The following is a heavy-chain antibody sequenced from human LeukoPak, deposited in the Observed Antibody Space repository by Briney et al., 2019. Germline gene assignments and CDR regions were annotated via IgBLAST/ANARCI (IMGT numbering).Heavy chain of an antibody. CDR2: ISYDGSNK. V-gene: IGHV3-30*03. CDR3: ADMRADY. J-gene: IGHJ4*01. Sequence: GRSLRLSCAASGFTFSSYGMHWVRQAPGKGLEWVAVISYDGSNKYYAASVKGRFTISRDDSKNTLYLQMNSLRAEDTAVYYCADMRADYWDQGTLVTVSS. CDR1: GFTFSSYG.